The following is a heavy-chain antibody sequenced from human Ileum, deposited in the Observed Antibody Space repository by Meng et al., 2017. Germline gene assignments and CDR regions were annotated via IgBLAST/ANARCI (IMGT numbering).Heavy chain of an antibody. CDR2: ISNSGGTI. CDR1: GFTFSSNA. D-gene: IGHD6-13*01. J-gene: IGHJ4*02. CDR3: ARAGLVPLF. Sequence: GESLKISCAASGFTFSSNAMTWVRQAPGKGLEWVASISNSGGTIYYADSAKGRFTISRDNAKNSLYLQMNSLRAEDTAVYYCARAGLVPLFGGQGTLVTVSS. V-gene: IGHV3-23*01.